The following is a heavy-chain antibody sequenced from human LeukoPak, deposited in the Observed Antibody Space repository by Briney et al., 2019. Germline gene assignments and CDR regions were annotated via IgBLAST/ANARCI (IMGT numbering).Heavy chain of an antibody. D-gene: IGHD3-10*01. Sequence: SETLSLTCTVSGGSISSGGYYWTWIRQHPGKGLEWIGYIYYSGSTYYNPSLKSRVTISVDTSKNQFSLKLSSVTAADTAVYYCARGEDYYGSGSFDYWGQGTLVTVSS. J-gene: IGHJ4*02. CDR1: GGSISSGGYY. CDR3: ARGEDYYGSGSFDY. CDR2: IYYSGST. V-gene: IGHV4-31*03.